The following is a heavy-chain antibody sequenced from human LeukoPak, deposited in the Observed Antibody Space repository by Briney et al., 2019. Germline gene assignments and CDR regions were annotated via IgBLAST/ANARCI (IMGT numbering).Heavy chain of an antibody. D-gene: IGHD4-23*01. CDR2: INPSDVTT. J-gene: IGHJ2*01. CDR1: GYTFTSYY. V-gene: IGHV1-46*01. CDR3: ARDHGGKVDRYFDL. Sequence: ASVKVSCKASGYTFTSYYMHWVRQAPGQGLEWMGIINPSDVTTTYAQKFQGRVTMTRDMSTSTAYMELRSLRSDDTAVYYCARDHGGKVDRYFDLWGRGTLVTVSS.